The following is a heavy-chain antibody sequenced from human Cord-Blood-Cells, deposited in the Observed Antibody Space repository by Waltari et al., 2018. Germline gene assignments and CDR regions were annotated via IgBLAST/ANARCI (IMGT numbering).Heavy chain of an antibody. CDR2: IYYSGST. D-gene: IGHD6-19*01. CDR3: ARDDSSGWYKAEYFQH. V-gene: IGHV4-39*07. Sequence: QLQLQESGPGLVKPSETLSLTCTVSGGSISSSSYYWGWIRQPPGKGLAWIGSIYYSGSTYYDPSLKSRVTISVDTSKNQFSLKLSSVTAADTAVYYCARDDSSGWYKAEYFQHWGQGTLVTVSS. CDR1: GGSISSSSYY. J-gene: IGHJ1*01.